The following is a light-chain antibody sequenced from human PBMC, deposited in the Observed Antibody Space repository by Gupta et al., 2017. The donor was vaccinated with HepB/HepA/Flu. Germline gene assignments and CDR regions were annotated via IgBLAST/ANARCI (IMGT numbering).Light chain of an antibody. CDR2: DVS. V-gene: IGLV2-11*01. CDR3: CSYAGTFYV. Sequence: QSALTQPRSVSGSPGQSVTISCPGTSTDVGHYNYVSWYQQHPGKVPKLMIYDVSNRPSGVPDRFSGSKSGNTASLTISGLQAEDEADYYCCSYAGTFYVFGIGTQVTVL. J-gene: IGLJ1*01. CDR1: STDVGHYNY.